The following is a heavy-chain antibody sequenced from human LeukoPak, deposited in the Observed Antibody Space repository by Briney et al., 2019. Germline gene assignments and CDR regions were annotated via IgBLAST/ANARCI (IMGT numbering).Heavy chain of an antibody. D-gene: IGHD4-17*01. CDR3: ARGNGDYSGNWFDP. CDR2: INHSGST. CDR1: GGSFSGYY. J-gene: IGHJ5*02. V-gene: IGHV4-34*01. Sequence: SETLSLTCAVYGGSFSGYYWSWIRQPPGKGLEWIGEINHSGSTNYNPSLKSRVTISVDTSKNQFSPKLSSVTAADTAVYYCARGNGDYSGNWFDPWGQGTLVTVSS.